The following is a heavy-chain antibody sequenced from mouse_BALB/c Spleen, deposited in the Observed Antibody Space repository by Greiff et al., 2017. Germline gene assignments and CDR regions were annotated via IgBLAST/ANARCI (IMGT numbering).Heavy chain of an antibody. D-gene: IGHD2-2*01. CDR2: ISDGGSYT. CDR3: ARDSYGYDDY. V-gene: IGHV5-4*02. Sequence: EVKLMESGGGLVKPGGSLKLSCAASGFTFSDYYMYWVRQTPEKRLEWVATISDGGSYTYYPDSVKGRFTISRDNAKNNLYLQMSSLKSEDTAMYYCARDSYGYDDYWGQGTTLTVSS. CDR1: GFTFSDYY. J-gene: IGHJ2*01.